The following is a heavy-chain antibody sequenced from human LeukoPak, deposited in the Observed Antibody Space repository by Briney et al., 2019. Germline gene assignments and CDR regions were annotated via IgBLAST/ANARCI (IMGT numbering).Heavy chain of an antibody. CDR1: GYTFTSYD. CDR2: MNPNSGNT. CDR3: ARGRSSYSSSWYIH. V-gene: IGHV1-8*01. Sequence: ASVKVSCKTSGYTFTSYDINWVRQATGQGLEWMGWMNPNSGNTGYAQKFQGRVTMTRNTSISTAYMKLSSLRSEDTAVYYCARGRSSYSSSWYIHWGQGTLVTVSS. D-gene: IGHD6-13*01. J-gene: IGHJ4*02.